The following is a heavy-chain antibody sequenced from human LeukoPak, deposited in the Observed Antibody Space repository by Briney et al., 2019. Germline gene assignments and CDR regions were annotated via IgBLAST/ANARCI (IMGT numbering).Heavy chain of an antibody. D-gene: IGHD6-19*01. Sequence: GGSLRLSCAASGFTFSSYAMHWVRQAPGKGLEWVAVISYDGSNKYYADSVKGRFTISRDNSKNTLYLQMNSLRAEDTAVYYCARAKPIAVAGSRRYYYGMDVWGQGTTVTVS. J-gene: IGHJ6*02. CDR1: GFTFSSYA. CDR2: ISYDGSNK. V-gene: IGHV3-30*04. CDR3: ARAKPIAVAGSRRYYYGMDV.